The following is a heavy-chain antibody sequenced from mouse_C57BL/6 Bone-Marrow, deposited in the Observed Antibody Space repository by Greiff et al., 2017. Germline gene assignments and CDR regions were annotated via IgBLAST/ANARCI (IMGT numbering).Heavy chain of an antibody. CDR3: TRSLIYYSTNY. CDR2: IDPEDGET. CDR1: GFNIKDYY. V-gene: IGHV14-2*01. Sequence: VQLQQSGAELVKPGASVKLSCTASGFNIKDYYIHWVKQRTEQGLEWIGRIDPEDGETKYAPKFQDKATITADTSSNTANLQLSSLTSDDTAVYCFTRSLIYYSTNYWGQGTTLTVSS. J-gene: IGHJ2*01. D-gene: IGHD1-1*01.